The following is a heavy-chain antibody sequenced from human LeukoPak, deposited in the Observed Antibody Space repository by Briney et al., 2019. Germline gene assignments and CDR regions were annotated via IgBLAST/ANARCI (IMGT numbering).Heavy chain of an antibody. CDR1: GFTFSSYA. V-gene: IGHV3-30*03. J-gene: IGHJ4*02. D-gene: IGHD6-13*01. CDR3: ARAARNIAAARGGY. CDR2: ISNDGNNK. Sequence: GGSLRLSCAASGFTFSSYAMHWVRQAPGKGLEWVAVISNDGNNKYYSDSVKGRFTISRDNAKNSLYLQMNSLRAEDTAVYYCARAARNIAAARGGYWGQGTLVTVSS.